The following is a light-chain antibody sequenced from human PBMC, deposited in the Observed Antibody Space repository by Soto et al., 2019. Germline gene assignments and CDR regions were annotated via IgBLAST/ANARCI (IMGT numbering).Light chain of an antibody. CDR1: QSLLHSSGYTY. CDR2: SAS. Sequence: DIVMTQSPLSLPVTPGEPAAISCRSSQSLLHSSGYTYLDWYLQKPGQSPQLLIHSASNRASGVXDXXSGTGSGTDFTLHISRVEAEDVGVYFCMQAIQTPPTFGPGTRVDI. CDR3: MQAIQTPPT. V-gene: IGKV2-28*01. J-gene: IGKJ3*01.